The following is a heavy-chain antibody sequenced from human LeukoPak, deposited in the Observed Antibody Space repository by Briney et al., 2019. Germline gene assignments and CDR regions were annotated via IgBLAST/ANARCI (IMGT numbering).Heavy chain of an antibody. CDR2: IKQDGSEK. Sequence: GGSLRLSCAASGFTFSSYWMSWVRQAPGKGLEWVANIKQDGSEKYYVDSVKGRFTISRDNAKNSLYLQMNSLRAEDTAVYYCARPLWFGVLANSYYFDYWGQGTLVTVSS. J-gene: IGHJ4*02. D-gene: IGHD3-10*01. CDR3: ARPLWFGVLANSYYFDY. V-gene: IGHV3-7*01. CDR1: GFTFSSYW.